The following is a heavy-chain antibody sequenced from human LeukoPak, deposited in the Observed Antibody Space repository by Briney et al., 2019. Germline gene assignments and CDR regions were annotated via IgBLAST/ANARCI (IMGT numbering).Heavy chain of an antibody. CDR3: ARDIAAAGTENYYYYGMDV. CDR1: GYMFTAYY. D-gene: IGHD6-13*01. CDR2: INPNSGGT. V-gene: IGHV1-2*02. J-gene: IGHJ6*02. Sequence: ASVTVSCKASGYMFTAYYMHWVRQAPGQGLEWMGWINPNSGGTNYAQEFQGRVTMTRGTSISTAYMELSGLRSDDTAVYYCARDIAAAGTENYYYYGMDVWGQGTTVTVSS.